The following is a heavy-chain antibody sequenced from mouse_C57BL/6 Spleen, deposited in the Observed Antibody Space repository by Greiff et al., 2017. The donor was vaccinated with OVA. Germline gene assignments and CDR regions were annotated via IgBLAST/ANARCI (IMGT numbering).Heavy chain of an antibody. CDR1: GFTFTDYY. V-gene: IGHV7-3*01. Sequence: EVMLVESGGGLVQPGGSLSLSCAASGFTFTDYYMSWVRQPPGKALEWLGFIRNKANGYTTEYSASVKGRFTISRDNSQSILYLQMNALRAEDSATYYCARYITSNPFAYWGQGTLVTVSA. CDR2: IRNKANGYTT. J-gene: IGHJ3*01. CDR3: ARYITSNPFAY. D-gene: IGHD2-5*01.